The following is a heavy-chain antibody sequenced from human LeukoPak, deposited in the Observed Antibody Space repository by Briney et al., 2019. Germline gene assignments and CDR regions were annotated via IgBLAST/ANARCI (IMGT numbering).Heavy chain of an antibody. CDR2: ISSSSSYI. Sequence: GGSLRLSCAASGFTFSSYSMNWVRQAPGKGLEWVSSISSSSSYIYYADSVKGRFTISRDNAKNSLYLQMNSLRAEDTAVYYCARGTKAIPYYYDSSGYSRPTFPLDYWGQGTLVTVSS. D-gene: IGHD3-22*01. J-gene: IGHJ4*02. CDR3: ARGTKAIPYYYDSSGYSRPTFPLDY. V-gene: IGHV3-21*01. CDR1: GFTFSSYS.